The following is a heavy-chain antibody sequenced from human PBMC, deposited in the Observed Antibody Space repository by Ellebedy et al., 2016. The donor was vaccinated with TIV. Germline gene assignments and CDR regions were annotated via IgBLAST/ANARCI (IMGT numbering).Heavy chain of an antibody. V-gene: IGHV1-69*04. Sequence: AASVKVSCKASGGTFSSYGINWVRQAPGQGLEWMGRLIPILGRPDYAQTFQGRVTIYADKSTGTPYLELSTLRSEDTAVYYCATDSRYSYGYRFNFWGQGTLVIVSS. CDR2: LIPILGRP. CDR1: GGTFSSYG. D-gene: IGHD5-18*01. CDR3: ATDSRYSYGYRFNF. J-gene: IGHJ4*02.